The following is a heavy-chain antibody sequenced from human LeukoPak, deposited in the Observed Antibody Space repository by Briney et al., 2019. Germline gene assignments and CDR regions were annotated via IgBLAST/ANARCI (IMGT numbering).Heavy chain of an antibody. D-gene: IGHD4-11*01. CDR3: ASHHDYSNYATGVSAFDI. Sequence: SVKVSCKASGGTFSSYAISWVRQAPGQGLEWMGGIIPIFGTANYAQKFQGRVTITADESTSTAYMELSSLRSEDTAVYYCASHHDYSNYATGVSAFDIWGQGTMVTVSS. CDR2: IIPIFGTA. CDR1: GGTFSSYA. J-gene: IGHJ3*02. V-gene: IGHV1-69*13.